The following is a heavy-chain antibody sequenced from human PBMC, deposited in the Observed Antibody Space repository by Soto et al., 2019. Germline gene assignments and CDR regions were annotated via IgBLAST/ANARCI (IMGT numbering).Heavy chain of an antibody. CDR1: GYSFTSHY. CDR3: ARGPLIVNYYDSSGYPDY. V-gene: IGHV1-46*01. CDR2: ILPGGVNI. J-gene: IGHJ4*02. Sequence: ASVKVSCKAIGYSFTSHYMHWVRQATGQGLEWMGTILPGGVNIGYAQKFQGRVTMTKDTSTSTVYMELSSLRSEDTAVYYCARGPLIVNYYDSSGYPDYWGQG. D-gene: IGHD3-22*01.